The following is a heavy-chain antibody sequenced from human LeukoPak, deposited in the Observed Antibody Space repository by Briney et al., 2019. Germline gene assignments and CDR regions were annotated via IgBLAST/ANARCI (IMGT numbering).Heavy chain of an antibody. CDR3: ARGLYDSSDYYYFGY. D-gene: IGHD3-22*01. V-gene: IGHV4-30-4*07. J-gene: IGHJ4*02. Sequence: SETLSLTCAVSGGSISSGDYSWSWIRQPPGKGLEWIGYIYYSGSTHYNPSLKSRVTMSVDASKNHLSLKLSSVTAADTAVYYCARGLYDSSDYYYFGYWGQGTLVTVSS. CDR2: IYYSGST. CDR1: GGSISSGDYS.